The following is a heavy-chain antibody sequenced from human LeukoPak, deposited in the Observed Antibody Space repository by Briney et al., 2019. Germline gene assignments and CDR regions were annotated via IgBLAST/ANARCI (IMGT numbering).Heavy chain of an antibody. CDR1: GFTFSSYA. CDR2: ISGSGGIT. D-gene: IGHD3-10*02. V-gene: IGHV3-23*01. CDR3: AELGITMIGGV. Sequence: GSLRLSCAASGFTFSSYAMSWVRQAPGKGLEWVSAISGSGGITKYADSVKGRFTISRDNAKNSLYLQMNSLRAEDTAVYYCAELGITMIGGVWGKGTTVTISS. J-gene: IGHJ6*04.